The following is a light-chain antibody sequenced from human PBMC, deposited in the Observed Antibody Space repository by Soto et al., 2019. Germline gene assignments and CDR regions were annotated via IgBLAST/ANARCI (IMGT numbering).Light chain of an antibody. Sequence: DIQMTQSPSSLSASVGDRVTITCRASQGIGTYLAWYQQKPGKVPKLLIYAASTLQSGVPSRFSGSGSGTDFTLTISSLQPEDVATYYCQKYKSATWTFGKGTKVEIK. CDR3: QKYKSATWT. J-gene: IGKJ1*01. CDR2: AAS. CDR1: QGIGTY. V-gene: IGKV1-27*01.